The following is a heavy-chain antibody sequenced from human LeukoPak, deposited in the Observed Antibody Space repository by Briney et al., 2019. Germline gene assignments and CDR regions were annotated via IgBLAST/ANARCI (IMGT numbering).Heavy chain of an antibody. V-gene: IGHV3-30*18. CDR2: ISYDGSNK. J-gene: IGHJ5*02. CDR1: GFTFSSYG. CDR3: AKSLFDP. Sequence: GRSLRLSCAASGFTFSSYGMHWVRQAPGKGLEWVAVISYDGSNKYYADSVKGRFTISRDNSKNTLYLQMNSLRAEDTAVYYCAKSLFDPWGQGTLVTVSS.